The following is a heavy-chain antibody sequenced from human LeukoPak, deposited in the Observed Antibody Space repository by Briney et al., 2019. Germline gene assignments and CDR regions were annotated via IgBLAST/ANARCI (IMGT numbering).Heavy chain of an antibody. V-gene: IGHV4-4*07. CDR1: GGSISSYY. CDR3: ARVTDPRYNWFDP. Sequence: PSETLSLTCTVSGGSISSYYWTWIRQPAGKGPEWIGRTHASGSTNYNPSLKSRVNMSVDTPKNQFSLRLNSVTAADTAVYYCARVTDPRYNWFDPWGQGTLVTVSS. D-gene: IGHD2-21*02. CDR2: THASGST. J-gene: IGHJ5*02.